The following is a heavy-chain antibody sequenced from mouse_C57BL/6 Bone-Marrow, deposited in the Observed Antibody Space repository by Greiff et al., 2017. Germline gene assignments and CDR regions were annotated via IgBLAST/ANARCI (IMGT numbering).Heavy chain of an antibody. CDR3: AREDEYEGAWFAY. J-gene: IGHJ3*01. V-gene: IGHV1-50*01. CDR1: GYTFTSYW. CDR2: IDPSDSYT. D-gene: IGHD2-4*01. Sequence: QVQLQQPGAELVKPGASVKLSCKASGYTFTSYWMQWVKQRPGQGLEWIGEIDPSDSYTNYNQKFKGKATLTVDTSSSTAYMQLSSLTSEDSAVYYGAREDEYEGAWFAYWGQGTLVTVSA.